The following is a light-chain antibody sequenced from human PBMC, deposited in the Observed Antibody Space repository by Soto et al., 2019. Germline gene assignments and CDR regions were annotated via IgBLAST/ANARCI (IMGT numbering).Light chain of an antibody. V-gene: IGKV1-39*01. CDR2: SAS. CDR1: QDINAY. Sequence: DIQMTQSPYSVSASIGDTVTITCRASQDINAYLNWYQQKPGEVSRLLIYSASTLHSGLPSRFTGSGSETDFTFSTRSLHPEVFTTCYCHQCYVVPYNFRPVTKVDIK. J-gene: IGKJ3*01. CDR3: HQCYVVPYN.